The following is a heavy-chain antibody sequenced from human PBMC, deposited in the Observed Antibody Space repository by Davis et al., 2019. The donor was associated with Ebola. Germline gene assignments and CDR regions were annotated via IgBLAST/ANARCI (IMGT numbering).Heavy chain of an antibody. CDR2: INPSGGST. J-gene: IGHJ6*02. D-gene: IGHD2-15*01. CDR3: ARWGGYCSGGSCYPRVDSEGMDV. Sequence: ASVKVSCKASGYTFTSYYMHWVRQAPGQGLEWTGIINPSGGSTSYAQKFQGRVTMTRDTSTSTVYMELSSLRSEDTAVYYCARWGGYCSGGSCYPRVDSEGMDVWGQGTTVTVSS. V-gene: IGHV1-46*01. CDR1: GYTFTSYY.